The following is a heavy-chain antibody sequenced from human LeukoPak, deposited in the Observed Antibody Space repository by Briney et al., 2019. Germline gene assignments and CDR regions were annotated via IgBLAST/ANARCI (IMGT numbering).Heavy chain of an antibody. CDR1: GFTFWNYA. J-gene: IGHJ4*02. V-gene: IGHV3-23*01. CDR3: AKGSYGGRPYYFDY. CDR2: VDSTGEYT. D-gene: IGHD3-16*01. Sequence: GGALRLTCAGSGFTFWNYAMTWGRQAPGKGLDWVSAVDSTGEYTWHADSVRGRLTISRDNSKNTVYLQMDSLRAEDSAIYYCAKGSYGGRPYYFDYWGQGALVTVSS.